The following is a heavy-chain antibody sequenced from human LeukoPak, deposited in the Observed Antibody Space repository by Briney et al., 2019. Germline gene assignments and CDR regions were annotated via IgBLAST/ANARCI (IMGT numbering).Heavy chain of an antibody. CDR2: ISSSSSTI. D-gene: IGHD3-22*01. J-gene: IGHJ4*02. V-gene: IGHV3-48*01. CDR3: ARDRYYDSSGYKREFDY. Sequence: GGSLRLSCAASGITFSNAWMTWVRQAPGKGLEWVSYISSSSSTIYYADSVKGRFTISRDNAKNSLYLQMNSLRAEDTAVYYCARDRYYDSSGYKREFDYWGQGTLVTVSS. CDR1: GITFSNAW.